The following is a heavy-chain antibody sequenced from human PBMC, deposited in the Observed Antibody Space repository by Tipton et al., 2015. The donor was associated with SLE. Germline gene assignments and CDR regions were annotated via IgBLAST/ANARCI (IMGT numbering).Heavy chain of an antibody. V-gene: IGHV4-39*07. CDR2: LYYSGNT. D-gene: IGHD1-26*01. CDR1: GGSIRSSRHF. J-gene: IGHJ6*03. CDR3: ARGGLGVSYYYYMDV. Sequence: TLSLTCTVSGGSIRSSRHFWGWIRQPPGKGLEWIGVLYYSGNTYYNPSLKSPVTLSIDTSKNQFSLKMRSVTAADTAVYFCARGGLGVSYYYYMDVWGKGTTVTVSS.